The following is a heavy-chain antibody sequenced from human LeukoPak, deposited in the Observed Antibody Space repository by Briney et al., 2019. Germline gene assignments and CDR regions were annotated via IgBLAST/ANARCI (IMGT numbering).Heavy chain of an antibody. CDR2: ISAYNGNT. D-gene: IGHD3-10*01. J-gene: IGHJ4*02. CDR1: GYTFTSYY. CDR3: ARDLRPNYYGSGSPQGY. Sequence: ASVKVSCKASGYTFTSYYMHWVRQAPGQGLEWMGWISAYNGNTNYAQKLQGRVTMTTDTSTSTAYMELRSLRSDDTAVYYCARDLRPNYYGSGSPQGYWGQGTLVTVSS. V-gene: IGHV1-18*04.